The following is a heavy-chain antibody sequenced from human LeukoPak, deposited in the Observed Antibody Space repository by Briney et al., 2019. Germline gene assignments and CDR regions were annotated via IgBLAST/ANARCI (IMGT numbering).Heavy chain of an antibody. Sequence: PGRSLRLSCAASGFTFSICATHWVRQAPGKGLEWVATISYDGINKFNADSVKGRFTISRDNSKNTLYLQMNSLRAEDTAVYYCVRGVGLYDSIGYFDYWGRGTLVIVSS. V-gene: IGHV3-30*04. J-gene: IGHJ4*02. CDR3: VRGVGLYDSIGYFDY. D-gene: IGHD3-22*01. CDR2: ISYDGINK. CDR1: GFTFSICA.